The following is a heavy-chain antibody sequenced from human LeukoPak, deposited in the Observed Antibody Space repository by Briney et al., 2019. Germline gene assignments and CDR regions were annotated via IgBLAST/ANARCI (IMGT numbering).Heavy chain of an antibody. D-gene: IGHD4-17*01. CDR2: ISYSGST. V-gene: IGHV4-59*01. J-gene: IGHJ4*02. CDR3: AREGAYGVIY. CDR1: GGSISSYY. Sequence: SETLSLTCTVSGGSISSYYWSWIRQPPGEGLEWIGYISYSGSTNYNPSLKSRVTISVDTSKNQFSLKLSSVTAADTAVYYCAREGAYGVIYWGQGTLVTVSA.